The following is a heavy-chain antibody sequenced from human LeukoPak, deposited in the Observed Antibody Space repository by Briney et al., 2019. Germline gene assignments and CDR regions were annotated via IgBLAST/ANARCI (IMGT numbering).Heavy chain of an antibody. D-gene: IGHD2-2*01. CDR1: GFTFSSYG. V-gene: IGHV3-30*02. CDR2: IRYDGSNK. J-gene: IGHJ4*02. Sequence: PGGSLRLSCAASGFTFSSYGMHWVRQAPGKGLEWVAFIRYDGSNKYYADSVKGRFTISRDNAKNSLYLQMNSLRAEDTAVYYCARGPRCSSTSCRLGHMSGDDYWGQGTLVTVSS. CDR3: ARGPRCSSTSCRLGHMSGDDY.